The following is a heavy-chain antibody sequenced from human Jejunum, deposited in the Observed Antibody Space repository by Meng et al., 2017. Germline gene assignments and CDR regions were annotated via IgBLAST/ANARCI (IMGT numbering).Heavy chain of an antibody. J-gene: IGHJ4*02. CDR3: ARDHMVLLDY. CDR2: ASP. V-gene: IGHV4-61*08. D-gene: IGHD3-10*01. CDR1: GASVSRAGYQ. Sequence: AQLQCCGPGLCRPPATLSLTSTVFGASVSRAGYQGSWFRRPPGTGLELIAYASPNYNPSLQSRVTISLDASTNQFSLSLSSVTAADTAVYYWARDHMVLLDYWGQGILVTVSS.